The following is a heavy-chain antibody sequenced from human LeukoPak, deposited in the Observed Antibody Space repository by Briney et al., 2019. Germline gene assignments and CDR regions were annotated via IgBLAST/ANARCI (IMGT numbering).Heavy chain of an antibody. CDR3: AGHSSGWEKYYFDY. D-gene: IGHD6-19*01. CDR1: GYTFTSYY. J-gene: IGHJ4*02. V-gene: IGHV1-46*01. Sequence: GASVKVSCKASGYTFTSYYMHWVRQAPGQGLEWMGIINPSGGSTSYAQKFQGRVTMTRDMPTSTVYMELSSLRSEDTAVYYCAGHSSGWEKYYFDYWGQGTLVTVSS. CDR2: INPSGGST.